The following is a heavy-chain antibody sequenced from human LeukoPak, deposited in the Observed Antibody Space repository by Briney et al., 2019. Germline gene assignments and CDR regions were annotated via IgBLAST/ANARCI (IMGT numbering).Heavy chain of an antibody. D-gene: IGHD5-12*01. J-gene: IGHJ5*02. Sequence: ASVKVSCKVSGYTLTELSIHWVRQAPGKGLEWMGGFDPEDGETIYAQKFQGRVTMTEDTSTDTAYMELSSLGSEDTAVYYCATAELWGGYELPNLWGQGTLVTVSS. V-gene: IGHV1-24*01. CDR3: ATAELWGGYELPNL. CDR1: GYTLTELS. CDR2: FDPEDGET.